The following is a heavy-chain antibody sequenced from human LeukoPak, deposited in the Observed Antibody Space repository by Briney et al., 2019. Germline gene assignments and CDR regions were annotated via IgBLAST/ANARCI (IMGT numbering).Heavy chain of an antibody. J-gene: IGHJ4*02. CDR1: GYTFTGYY. CDR3: ARDRYCSSTSCQNPFFDY. Sequence: GASVKVSCKASGYTFTGYYMHWVRQAPGQGLEWMGWINPNSGGTNYAQKFQGRVTMTRDTSISTAYMELSRLRSDDTAVYYCARDRYCSSTSCQNPFFDYWGQGTLVTVSS. V-gene: IGHV1-2*02. D-gene: IGHD2-2*01. CDR2: INPNSGGT.